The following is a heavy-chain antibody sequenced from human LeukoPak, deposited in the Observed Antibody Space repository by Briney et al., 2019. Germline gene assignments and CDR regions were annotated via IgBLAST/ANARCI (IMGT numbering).Heavy chain of an antibody. V-gene: IGHV3-23*01. Sequence: PGGSLRLSCAASGFTFSSYAMSWVRQAPGKGPEWVSAISGSGGSTYYADSVKGRFTISRDNSKNTLYLQMNSLRAEDTAVYYCAKEGYCSSTSCYKGAFDIWGQGTMVTVSS. D-gene: IGHD2-2*02. CDR3: AKEGYCSSTSCYKGAFDI. CDR2: ISGSGGST. CDR1: GFTFSSYA. J-gene: IGHJ3*02.